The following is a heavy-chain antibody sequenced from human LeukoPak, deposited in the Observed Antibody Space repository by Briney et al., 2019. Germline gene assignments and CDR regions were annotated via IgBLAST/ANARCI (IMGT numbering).Heavy chain of an antibody. J-gene: IGHJ6*03. Sequence: SGTPSLSCTHPGGSIRTSYWCWIWQPLGEGLEWSGYIYTSGSTNYNPSLKSRVTISVDTAKNQFSLKRSSVTAADTAVYYCPRLSCYYYYYMDVWGKGTTVTVS. CDR2: IYTSGST. V-gene: IGHV4-4*09. CDR1: GGSIRTSY. CDR3: PRLSCYYYYYMDV.